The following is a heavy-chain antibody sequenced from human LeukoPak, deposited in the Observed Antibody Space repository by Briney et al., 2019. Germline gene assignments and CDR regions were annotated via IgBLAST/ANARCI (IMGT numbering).Heavy chain of an antibody. D-gene: IGHD6-19*01. Sequence: SETLSLTCAVYGGSFSGYYWSWIRQPPGKGLEWIGEINHSGSTNYNPSLKSRVTISVDTSKNQFSLKLSSVTAADTAVYYCARETGRPWLEPDYWGQGTLVTVSS. CDR2: INHSGST. CDR3: ARETGRPWLEPDY. J-gene: IGHJ4*02. CDR1: GGSFSGYY. V-gene: IGHV4-34*01.